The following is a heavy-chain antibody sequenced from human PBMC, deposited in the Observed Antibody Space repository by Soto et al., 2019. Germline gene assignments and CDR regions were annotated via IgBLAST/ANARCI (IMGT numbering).Heavy chain of an antibody. CDR3: ARDLSSGYDSYYVDY. D-gene: IGHD3-22*01. CDR1: GYLISSGYY. V-gene: IGHV4-38-2*02. J-gene: IGHJ4*02. CDR2: IDYSGRT. Sequence: PSETLSLTCSVSGYLISSGYYWGWIRQTPGKGLEWLGSIDYSGRTYYNPSLKSRVSTSVDLSKNQFSLNLRSVTAADTAVYFCARDLSSGYDSYYVDYWGQGTLVTVSS.